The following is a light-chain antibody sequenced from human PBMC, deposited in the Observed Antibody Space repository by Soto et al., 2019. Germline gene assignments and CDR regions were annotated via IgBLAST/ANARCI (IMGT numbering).Light chain of an antibody. CDR2: GNS. CDR1: SSNIGAGYD. J-gene: IGLJ2*01. CDR3: QSYDSSLSAAV. V-gene: IGLV1-40*01. Sequence: QSVLTQPPSVSGAPGQKVIISCTGSSSNIGAGYDVHWYQQLPGTAPKLLIYGNSNRPSGVPDRLSGSKSGTSASLAITGLQVEDEAEYYCQSYDSSLSAAVFGGGTKLTVL.